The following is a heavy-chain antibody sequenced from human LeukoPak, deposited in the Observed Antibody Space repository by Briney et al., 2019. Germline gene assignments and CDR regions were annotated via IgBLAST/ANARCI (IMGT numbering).Heavy chain of an antibody. CDR3: ARELAGEHYYDSSGYYEVYFDY. J-gene: IGHJ4*02. Sequence: SVKVSCKASGGTFSSYAISWVRQAPGQGLEWMGGIIPIFGTANYAQKFQGRVTITADESTSTAYMELSSLRSEDTAVYYCARELAGEHYYDSSGYYEVYFDYWGQGTLVTVSS. V-gene: IGHV1-69*13. D-gene: IGHD3-22*01. CDR2: IIPIFGTA. CDR1: GGTFSSYA.